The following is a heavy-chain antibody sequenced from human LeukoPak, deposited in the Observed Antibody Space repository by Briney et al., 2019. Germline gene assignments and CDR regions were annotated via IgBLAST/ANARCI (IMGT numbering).Heavy chain of an antibody. Sequence: RRSLRLSSAISGFTFSMYSMNWVRQAPGKGLEWVSYISSSSRTIYYADSVKGRFTISRDNAKNSLYLQMNSLRDEDTAVYYCARDGLDYDPFPYWGQGTLVTVSS. V-gene: IGHV3-48*02. J-gene: IGHJ4*02. D-gene: IGHD3-3*01. CDR3: ARDGLDYDPFPY. CDR1: GFTFSMYS. CDR2: ISSSSRTI.